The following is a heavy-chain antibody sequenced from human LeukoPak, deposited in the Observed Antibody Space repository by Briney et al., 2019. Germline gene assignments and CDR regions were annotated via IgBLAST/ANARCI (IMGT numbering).Heavy chain of an antibody. CDR3: ARARFSRLSPFDP. Sequence: ASVKVSFPASGSTFTGYYMHWVRQAPGQGLEWMGWINPNSGGTNYAQKFQGRVTMTRDTSISTAYMELSRLRSDDTAVYYCARARFSRLSPFDPWGQGTLVTVSS. V-gene: IGHV1-2*02. J-gene: IGHJ5*02. CDR2: INPNSGGT. D-gene: IGHD3-3*01. CDR1: GSTFTGYY.